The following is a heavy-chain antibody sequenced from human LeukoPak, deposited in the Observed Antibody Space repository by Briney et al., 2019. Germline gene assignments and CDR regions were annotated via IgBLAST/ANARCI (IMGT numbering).Heavy chain of an antibody. J-gene: IGHJ4*02. D-gene: IGHD6-19*01. CDR3: ARALGYSSGWTENFDLGY. Sequence: GASVKVSCKASGYTFTSYDINWVRQATGQGLEWMGWMNPNSGNTGYAQKFQGRVTMTRNTSISTAYMELSSLRSEDTAVYYCARALGYSSGWTENFDLGYWGQGTLVTVSS. V-gene: IGHV1-8*01. CDR2: MNPNSGNT. CDR1: GYTFTSYD.